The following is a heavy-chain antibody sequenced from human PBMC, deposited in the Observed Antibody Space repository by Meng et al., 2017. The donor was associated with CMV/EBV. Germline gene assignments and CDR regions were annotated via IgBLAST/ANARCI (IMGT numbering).Heavy chain of an antibody. Sequence: GGSLRLFCAASGFTFSSYAMYWVRQAPGKGLEWVAVISYDGSNKYYADSVKGRFTISRDNSKNTLYLQMNSLRAEDTAVYYCARLPIIAARLNSVWFDPWGQGTLVTVSS. J-gene: IGHJ5*02. CDR2: ISYDGSNK. CDR1: GFTFSSYA. D-gene: IGHD6-6*01. CDR3: ARLPIIAARLNSVWFDP. V-gene: IGHV3-30*04.